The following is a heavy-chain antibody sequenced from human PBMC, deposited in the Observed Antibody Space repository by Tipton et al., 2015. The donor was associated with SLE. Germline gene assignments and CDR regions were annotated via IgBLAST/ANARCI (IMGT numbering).Heavy chain of an antibody. CDR2: IYYSGST. J-gene: IGHJ6*02. CDR1: GGPVSSGSYY. CDR3: ARDPVAGNYGMDV. D-gene: IGHD6-19*01. V-gene: IGHV4-61*01. Sequence: TLSLTCTVSGGPVSSGSYYWSWIRQPPGKGLEWIGYIYYSGSTNYNPSLKSRVTISVDTSKNQFSLKLSSVTAADTAVYYCARDPVAGNYGMDVWGQGTTVTVSS.